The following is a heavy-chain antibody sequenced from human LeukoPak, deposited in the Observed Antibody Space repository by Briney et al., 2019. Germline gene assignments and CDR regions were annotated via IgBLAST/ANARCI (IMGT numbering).Heavy chain of an antibody. Sequence: SETLSLTCTVSGGSISSYYWSWIRQPPGKGLEWIGYIYYSGSTNYNPSLKSRVTISVDTSKNQFSLKLSSVTAADTAVYYCARGSYSSGWTRIFDYWGQGTLVTVSS. J-gene: IGHJ4*02. CDR2: IYYSGST. CDR3: ARGSYSSGWTRIFDY. V-gene: IGHV4-59*01. D-gene: IGHD6-19*01. CDR1: GGSISSYY.